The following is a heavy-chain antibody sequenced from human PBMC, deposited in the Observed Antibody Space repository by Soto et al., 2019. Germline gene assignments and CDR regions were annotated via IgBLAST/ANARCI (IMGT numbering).Heavy chain of an antibody. J-gene: IGHJ4*02. V-gene: IGHV3-23*01. CDR1: GFTFSSYA. Sequence: EVQLLESGGGLVQPGGSLRLSCAASGFTFSSYAMSWVRQAPGKGLEWVSAISGSGGSTYYADSVKGRFTISRDNSKNTMYLHMNSLSAEDTAVYYCPKARGSSSLRFDYWGQGTMVTVSS. CDR3: PKARGSSSLRFDY. D-gene: IGHD6-6*01. CDR2: ISGSGGST.